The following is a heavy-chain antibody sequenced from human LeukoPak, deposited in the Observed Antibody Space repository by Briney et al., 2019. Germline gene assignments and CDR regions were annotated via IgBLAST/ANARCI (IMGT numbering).Heavy chain of an antibody. CDR1: GFTVGSNY. J-gene: IGHJ5*02. V-gene: IGHV3-53*04. CDR2: IYSGGST. D-gene: IGHD1-20*01. CDR3: AKDPPPYNWNDKSSNWFDP. Sequence: GGSLRLSCAASGFTVGSNYMSWVRQAPGKGLEWVSVIYSGGSTYYADSVKRRFTISRHNSKNTLYLQMNSLRAEDTAVYYCAKDPPPYNWNDKSSNWFDPWGQGTLVTVSS.